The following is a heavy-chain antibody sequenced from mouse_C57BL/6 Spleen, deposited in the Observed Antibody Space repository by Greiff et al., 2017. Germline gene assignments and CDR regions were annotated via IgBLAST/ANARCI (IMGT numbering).Heavy chain of an antibody. V-gene: IGHV14-4*01. CDR1: GFNIKDDC. CDR3: IYLIRGFAY. Sequence: VQLQQSGAELVRPGASVKLSCKASGFNIKDDCMHWVKQRPEQGLEWIGWIDPENGDTEYAAKFQGKATITADTSSNTAYLQLSSLTSEDTAVYDCIYLIRGFAYWGQGTLVTVSA. J-gene: IGHJ3*01. D-gene: IGHD5-5*01. CDR2: IDPENGDT.